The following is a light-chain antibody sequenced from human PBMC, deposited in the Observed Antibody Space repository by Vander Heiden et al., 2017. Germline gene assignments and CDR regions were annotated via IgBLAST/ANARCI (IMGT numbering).Light chain of an antibody. J-gene: IGLJ1*01. V-gene: IGLV1-44*01. Sequence: QSVLTQLPSASGTPGQRVTTSCSGSSSNIGGNTVNWYQHLPGTAPKLLIYSNNQRPSGVPDRFSASKSGTSASLAISGLQSEDEADYYCATWDDSLNVYVFGIGTKVTVL. CDR1: SSNIGGNT. CDR3: ATWDDSLNVYV. CDR2: SNN.